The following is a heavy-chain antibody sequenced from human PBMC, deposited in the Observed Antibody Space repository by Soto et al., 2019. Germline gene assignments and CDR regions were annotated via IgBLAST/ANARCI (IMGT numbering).Heavy chain of an antibody. CDR1: RFSLSTYW. V-gene: IGHV3-74*01. CDR2: INSDGGII. D-gene: IGHD3-9*01. Sequence: GGSLRLSCEASRFSLSTYWIYWGRQAPGKGLMWVSRINSDGGIINYADSVKGRFTISRDNAKNTLYLQMNSLRTDDTAVYYCARDLGKYDRHYFDNWGQGTLVTVSS. J-gene: IGHJ4*02. CDR3: ARDLGKYDRHYFDN.